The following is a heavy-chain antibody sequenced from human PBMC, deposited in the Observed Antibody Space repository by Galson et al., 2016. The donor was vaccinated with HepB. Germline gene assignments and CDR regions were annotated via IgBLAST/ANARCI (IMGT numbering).Heavy chain of an antibody. D-gene: IGHD3-10*02. Sequence: SVKVSCKASGYKFRTYGISWVRQAPGQGLEWVGWISGYNGNPKYAQNFQDRVPMTTDTSTDTVHMELRSRRSDDTAMYYCARDRYVVFGFGLLKGPFDYGGQGTLVTVSA. CDR2: ISGYNGNP. V-gene: IGHV1-18*01. CDR3: ARDRYVVFGFGLLKGPFDY. J-gene: IGHJ4*02. CDR1: GYKFRTYG.